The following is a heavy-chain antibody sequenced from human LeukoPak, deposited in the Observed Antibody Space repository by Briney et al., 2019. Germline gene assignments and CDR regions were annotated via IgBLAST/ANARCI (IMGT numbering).Heavy chain of an antibody. J-gene: IGHJ4*02. V-gene: IGHV4-39*01. CDR3: ARPLENY. CDR2: IYYSGST. Sequence: SETVSLLCTVCGRSISSSRYHWAWIRRPPGERLEWIGSIYYSGSTYYNPSLKSRVTISVDTSKNQFSLELSSVTAADTVVYYCARPLENYWGQGTLVTVSS. CDR1: GRSISSSRYH.